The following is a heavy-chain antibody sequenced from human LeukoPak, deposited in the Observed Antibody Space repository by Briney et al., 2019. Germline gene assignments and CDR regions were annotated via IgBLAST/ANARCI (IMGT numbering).Heavy chain of an antibody. CDR1: GGSFSGDY. CDR3: ARHPRALGYFDWFRGDAFDI. D-gene: IGHD3-9*01. J-gene: IGHJ3*02. V-gene: IGHV4-34*01. CDR2: INHRGNT. Sequence: SETLSLTCAVYGGSFSGDYWSWIRQPPGKGLEWMGEINHRGNTNYNPSLKSRVTISVDTSTHQFSLKLSSVTAADTAVYYCARHPRALGYFDWFRGDAFDIWGQGTMVTVSS.